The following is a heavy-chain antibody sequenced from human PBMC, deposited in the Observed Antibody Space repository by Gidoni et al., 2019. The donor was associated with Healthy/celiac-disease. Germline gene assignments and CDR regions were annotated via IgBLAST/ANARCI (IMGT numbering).Heavy chain of an antibody. V-gene: IGHV1-69*01. D-gene: IGHD2-15*01. CDR1: GGTFSRYA. CDR3: ARVGDSEYCSGGSCYDDAFDI. Sequence: QVQLVQSGAEVKKPGSSVKVSCQASGGTFSRYAIRWGRQAPGQGLEWMGGIIPIFGTANYAQKFQGRVTITADESTSTAYMELSSLRSEDTAVYYCARVGDSEYCSGGSCYDDAFDIWGQGTMVTVSS. J-gene: IGHJ3*02. CDR2: IIPIFGTA.